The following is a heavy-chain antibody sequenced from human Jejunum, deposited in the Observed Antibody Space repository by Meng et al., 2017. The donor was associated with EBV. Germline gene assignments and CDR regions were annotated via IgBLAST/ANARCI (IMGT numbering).Heavy chain of an antibody. Sequence: EVPFVESGGGLVQPGGSLRLSCVASGFTFSYHYMDWVRQAPGKGLEWVGRIKNKADGYTTIYAASVKGRFTVSRDDSKSSLYLQMNSLKAEDTAVYYCADVTVTSGSDFWGQGTLVTVSS. CDR3: ADVTVTSGSDF. CDR1: GFTFSYHY. J-gene: IGHJ4*02. CDR2: IKNKADGYTT. V-gene: IGHV3-72*01. D-gene: IGHD3-10*01.